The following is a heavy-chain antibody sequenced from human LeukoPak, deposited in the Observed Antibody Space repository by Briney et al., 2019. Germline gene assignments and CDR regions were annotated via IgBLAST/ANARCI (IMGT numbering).Heavy chain of an antibody. CDR3: ARGGCSSTSCYAFDY. CDR1: GFTGSSNY. CDR2: IYSGGST. Sequence: GSLRLSCAASGFTGSSNYMSWVRPAPGKGLEGVSVIYSGGSTYYTDSVKGRFTISRDNSKNTLYLQMNSLTAEDTAVYYCARGGCSSTSCYAFDYWGQGTLVTVSS. J-gene: IGHJ4*02. D-gene: IGHD2-2*01. V-gene: IGHV3-53*01.